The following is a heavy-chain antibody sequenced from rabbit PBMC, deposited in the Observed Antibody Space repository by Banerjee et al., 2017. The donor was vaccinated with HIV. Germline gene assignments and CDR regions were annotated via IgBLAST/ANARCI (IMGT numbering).Heavy chain of an antibody. V-gene: IGHV1S40*01. D-gene: IGHD1-1*01. CDR3: ARFYDGGYYKL. CDR1: GFTLSSYW. CDR2: IYAGSSGLT. Sequence: QSLEEAGGDLVKPGASLTLTCTASGFTLSSYWICWVRQAPGKGLEWIACIYAGSSGLTYYASWAEGRFTISKTSSTTVTLQMTSLTAADTATYFCARFYDGGYYKLWGPGTLVTVS. J-gene: IGHJ4*01.